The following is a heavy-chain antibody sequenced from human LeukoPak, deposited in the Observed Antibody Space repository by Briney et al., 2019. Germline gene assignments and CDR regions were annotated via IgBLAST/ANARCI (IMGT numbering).Heavy chain of an antibody. CDR1: GYTFTSYA. CDR3: ARVPGIVPHYYYGMDV. Sequence: EASVKVSCKASGYTFTSYAMNWVRQAPGQGLEWMGWINTNTGNPTYAQGFTGRFVFSLDTSVSTAYLQISSLKAEDTAVYYCARVPGIVPHYYYGMDVWGQGTTVTVSS. V-gene: IGHV7-4-1*02. J-gene: IGHJ6*02. D-gene: IGHD2-21*01. CDR2: INTNTGNP.